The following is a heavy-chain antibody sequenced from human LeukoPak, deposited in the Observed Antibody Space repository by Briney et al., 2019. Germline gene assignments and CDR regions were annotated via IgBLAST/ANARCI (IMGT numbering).Heavy chain of an antibody. CDR1: GYSISSSNW. D-gene: IGHD2-21*01. CDR3: ARHRCGGDCYSDY. V-gene: IGHV4-28*05. Sequence: KPSDTLSLTCAVSGYSISSSNWWGWIRQPPGKGLEWIGYIYYSGSIYYNPSLKSRVTMSVDTSKNQFSLKLSSVTAADTAVYYCARHRCGGDCYSDYWGQGTLVTVSS. J-gene: IGHJ4*02. CDR2: IYYSGSI.